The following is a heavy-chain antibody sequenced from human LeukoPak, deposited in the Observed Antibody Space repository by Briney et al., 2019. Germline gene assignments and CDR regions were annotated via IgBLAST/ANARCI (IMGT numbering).Heavy chain of an antibody. J-gene: IGHJ4*02. V-gene: IGHV1-69*13. D-gene: IGHD3-10*01. CDR2: IIPIFGTA. Sequence: SVKVSCKASGGTFSSYAISWVRQAPGQGLEWMGGIIPIFGTANYAQKFQGRVTITADESTSTAYMELSSLRSEDTAVYYCAGLYGSGILVDYWGQGTLVAVSS. CDR1: GGTFSSYA. CDR3: AGLYGSGILVDY.